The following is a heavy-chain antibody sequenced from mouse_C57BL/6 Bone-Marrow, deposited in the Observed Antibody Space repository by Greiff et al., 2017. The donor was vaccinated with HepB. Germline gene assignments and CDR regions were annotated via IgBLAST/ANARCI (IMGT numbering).Heavy chain of an antibody. Sequence: DVMLVESGGDLVKPGGSLKLSCAASGFTFSSYGMSWVRQTPDKRLEWVATISSGGSYTYSPDSVKGRFTISRDNAKNTLYLQMSSLKSEDTAMYYCARPRDGYYPYFDVWGTGTTVTVSS. CDR2: ISSGGSYT. CDR3: ARPRDGYYPYFDV. D-gene: IGHD2-3*01. CDR1: GFTFSSYG. J-gene: IGHJ1*03. V-gene: IGHV5-6*02.